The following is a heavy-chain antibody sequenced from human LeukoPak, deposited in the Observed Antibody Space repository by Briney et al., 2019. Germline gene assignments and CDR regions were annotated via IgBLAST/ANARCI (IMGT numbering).Heavy chain of an antibody. CDR2: ISSSSSTI. Sequence: GGSLRLSCAASGFTFSSYSMNWVRQAPGKGLEWVSYISSSSSTIYYADSVKGRFTISRDNAKSSLYLQMNSLRAEDTAVYFCARGGVDYYGSGTYYLMYYFDYWGQGALVTVSS. V-gene: IGHV3-48*04. D-gene: IGHD3-10*01. CDR3: ARGGVDYYGSGTYYLMYYFDY. CDR1: GFTFSSYS. J-gene: IGHJ4*02.